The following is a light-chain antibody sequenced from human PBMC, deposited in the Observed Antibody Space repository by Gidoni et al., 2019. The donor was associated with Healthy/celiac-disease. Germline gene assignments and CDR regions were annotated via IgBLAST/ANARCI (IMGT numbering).Light chain of an antibody. CDR3: QQYNNWQS. V-gene: IGKV3-15*01. CDR2: GAS. CDR1: QSVSSN. J-gene: IGKJ3*01. Sequence: EIVMTQSPATLSVSPGERATHSCRASQSVSSNLAWYQQKPGQAPRLLIYGASTRATGIPARFSGSGSGTEFTLTISSLQSEDFAVYYCQQYNNWQSFGPGTKVDIK.